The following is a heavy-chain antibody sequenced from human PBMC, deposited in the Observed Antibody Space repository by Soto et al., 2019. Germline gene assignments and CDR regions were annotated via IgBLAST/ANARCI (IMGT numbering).Heavy chain of an antibody. D-gene: IGHD3-9*01. J-gene: IGHJ5*02. V-gene: IGHV4-30-4*01. CDR2: IYYSGST. CDR3: ATINYDILTGSMGSWFDP. Sequence: SETLSLTCTVSGGSISSGDYYWSWIRQPPGKGLEWIGYIYYSGSTYYNPSLKSRVTISVDTSKNQFSLKLSSVTAADTAVYYCATINYDILTGSMGSWFDPWGPGTLVTVSS. CDR1: GGSISSGDYY.